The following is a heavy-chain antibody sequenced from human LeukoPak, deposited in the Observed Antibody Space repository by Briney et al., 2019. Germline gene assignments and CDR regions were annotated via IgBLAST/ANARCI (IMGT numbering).Heavy chain of an antibody. D-gene: IGHD6-13*01. V-gene: IGHV3-23*01. J-gene: IGHJ4*02. CDR3: AKRESSSSWYNYFDY. CDR1: GFTFSYYA. Sequence: GGSLRLSCAASGFTFSYYAMSWVRQAPGKGLEWVSAISPSADSTSYADSVKGRFAISRDNSKNTVYLQMDSLRAEDTAVYYCAKRESSSSWYNYFDYWGQGTLVTVSS. CDR2: ISPSADST.